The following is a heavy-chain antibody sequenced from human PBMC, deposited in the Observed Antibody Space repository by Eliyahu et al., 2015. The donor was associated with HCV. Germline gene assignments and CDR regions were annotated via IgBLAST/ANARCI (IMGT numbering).Heavy chain of an antibody. Sequence: QVQLVESGGGLVKPGGSLRLXCAASGFTFXAYYMXWIRQAPGKGLEWVSYISSGSSYTNYADSVKGRFTISRDNAKNSLYLQVNSLRAEDTAVYYCARVTLKLELHLRYFAPPDVWGQGTTVTVSS. J-gene: IGHJ6*02. CDR3: ARVTLKLELHLRYFAPPDV. CDR2: ISSGSSYT. V-gene: IGHV3-11*06. CDR1: GFTFXAYY. D-gene: IGHD3-9*01.